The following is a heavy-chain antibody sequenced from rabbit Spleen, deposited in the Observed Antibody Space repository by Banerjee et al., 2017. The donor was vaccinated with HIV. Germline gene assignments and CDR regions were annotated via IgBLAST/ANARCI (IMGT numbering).Heavy chain of an antibody. V-gene: IGHV1S45*01. J-gene: IGHJ6*01. D-gene: IGHD8-1*01. CDR3: ARDSGSSFSSYGMDL. CDR1: GFSFSNKYV. CDR2: IYTTGTWT. Sequence: QEQVVESGGGLVKPGASLTLTCTASGFSFSNKYVKCWVRQAPGKGLEWIACIYTTGTWTYYASWAKGRFTISKTSTTVTLQMTSLTVADTATYFCARDSGSSFSSYGMDLWGQGTLVTVS.